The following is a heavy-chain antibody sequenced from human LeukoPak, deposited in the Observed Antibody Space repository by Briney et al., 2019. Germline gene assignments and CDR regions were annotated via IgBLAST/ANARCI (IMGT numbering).Heavy chain of an antibody. D-gene: IGHD2-2*01. V-gene: IGHV4-30-4*01. CDR1: GGSISSGDYY. J-gene: IGHJ2*01. CDR3: ARLLGYCSSTSCYSRWYFDL. Sequence: PSETLSLTCTVSGGSISSGDYYWSWIRQPPGKGLEWIGYIYYSGSTYYNPSLKSRVTISVDTSKNQFSLKLSSVTAADTAVYYCARLLGYCSSTSCYSRWYFDLWGRGTLVTVSS. CDR2: IYYSGST.